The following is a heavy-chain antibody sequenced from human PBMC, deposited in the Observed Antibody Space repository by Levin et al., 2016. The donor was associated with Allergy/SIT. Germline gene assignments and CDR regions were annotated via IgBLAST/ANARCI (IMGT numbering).Heavy chain of an antibody. CDR3: ARAVYAMLRFEAVTLYNWFDP. V-gene: IGHV4-38-2*01. D-gene: IGHD3-10*01. CDR1: GYSISSGYY. J-gene: IGHJ5*02. CDR2: IYHSGST. Sequence: SETLSLTCAVSGYSISSGYYWGWIRQPPGKGLEWIGSIYHSGSTYYNPSLKSRVTISVDTSKNQFSLKLSSVTAADTAVYYCARAVYAMLRFEAVTLYNWFDPWGQGTLVTVSS.